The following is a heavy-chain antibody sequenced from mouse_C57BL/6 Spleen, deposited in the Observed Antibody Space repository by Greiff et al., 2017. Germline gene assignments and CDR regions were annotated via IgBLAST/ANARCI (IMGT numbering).Heavy chain of an antibody. Sequence: EVKLQESGAELVKPGASVKLSCTASGFNIKDYYMHWVKQRTEQGLEWIGRIDPEDGETKYAPKFQGKATITAATSSNTAYLQLSSLTSEDTAVYYCAYYSNPRWYFDVWGTGTTVTVSS. CDR1: GFNIKDYY. J-gene: IGHJ1*03. D-gene: IGHD2-5*01. CDR2: IDPEDGET. CDR3: AYYSNPRWYFDV. V-gene: IGHV14-2*01.